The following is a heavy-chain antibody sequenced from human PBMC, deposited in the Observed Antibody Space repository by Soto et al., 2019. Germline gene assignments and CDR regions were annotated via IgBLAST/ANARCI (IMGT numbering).Heavy chain of an antibody. CDR1: GASISVHSYY. CDR2: SYYSGTT. D-gene: IGHD1-20*01. CDR3: TRRYNRNAKYFDP. J-gene: IGHJ5*02. Sequence: PSETLSLTCTVSGASISVHSYYWTWIRQPPGKGLEWIGSSYYSGTTYFNPSLKSRATISVDTSKNQFSLRLTSVTAADTAIYYCTRRYNRNAKYFDPWGPGALVTVSS. V-gene: IGHV4-39*01.